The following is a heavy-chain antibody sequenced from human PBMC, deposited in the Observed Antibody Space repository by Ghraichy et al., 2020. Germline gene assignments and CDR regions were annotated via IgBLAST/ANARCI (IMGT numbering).Heavy chain of an antibody. J-gene: IGHJ4*02. CDR1: GGSISSSDYY. D-gene: IGHD1-26*01. CDR3: ARRIIVGATQGYDY. Sequence: SQTLPLTCTVSGGSISSSDYYWGWIRQPPGKGLEWIGSIYYTGSTNYNPSLKSRVKISVDTSKNHFSLKLSSVTAADTALYYCARRIIVGATQGYDYWGQGTLVTVSS. V-gene: IGHV4-39*02. CDR2: IYYTGST.